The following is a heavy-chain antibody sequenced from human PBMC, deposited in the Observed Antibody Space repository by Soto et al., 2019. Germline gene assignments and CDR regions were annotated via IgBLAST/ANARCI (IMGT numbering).Heavy chain of an antibody. Sequence: QVQLQQWGAGPLRPLETLSLTCGVSGGSFSGYYWAWIRQSPGKGLEWIGAINDRGSINYNPSLKSRVSISVDTSKNHYSLNLRSVTAADTAVYSCARESHDILTGPPWVWYFDLWGRGTLVTVSS. J-gene: IGHJ2*01. CDR3: ARESHDILTGPPWVWYFDL. CDR1: GGSFSGYY. D-gene: IGHD3-9*01. CDR2: INDRGSI. V-gene: IGHV4-34*01.